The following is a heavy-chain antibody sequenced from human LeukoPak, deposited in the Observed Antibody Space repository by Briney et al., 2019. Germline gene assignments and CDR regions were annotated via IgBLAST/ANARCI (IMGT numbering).Heavy chain of an antibody. CDR3: ARAGYSSGWYNWFDP. J-gene: IGHJ5*02. Sequence: KPSETLSLTCAVYGGSFSGYYWSWIRQPPGKGLEWIGEINHSGSTNYNPSLKSRVTISVDTSKNQFSLKLSSVTAADTAVYYCARAGYSSGWYNWFDPWGQGTLVTVSP. V-gene: IGHV4-34*01. CDR2: INHSGST. D-gene: IGHD6-19*01. CDR1: GGSFSGYY.